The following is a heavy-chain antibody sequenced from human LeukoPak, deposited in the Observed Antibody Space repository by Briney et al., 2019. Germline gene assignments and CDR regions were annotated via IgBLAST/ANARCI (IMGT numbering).Heavy chain of an antibody. V-gene: IGHV3-33*01. J-gene: IGHJ6*02. Sequence: GGSLRFSCAASGFTFSSYGKHWVRQAPGKGLEWVAVIWYDGSNNYYADSVKGRFTISRDNSKNTLYLQMNSLRAEDTAVYYCARVPATTGSGMDVWGQGTTVTVSS. CDR1: GFTFSSYG. CDR2: IWYDGSNN. CDR3: ARVPATTGSGMDV. D-gene: IGHD4-17*01.